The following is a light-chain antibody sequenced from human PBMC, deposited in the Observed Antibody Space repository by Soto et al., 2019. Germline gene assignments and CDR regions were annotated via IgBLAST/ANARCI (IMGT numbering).Light chain of an antibody. J-gene: IGKJ1*01. CDR2: AAS. CDR1: QTISSY. V-gene: IGKV1-39*01. Sequence: DIQMTQSPSSLSASVGDRVTMTCRASQTISSYLNWYQQKPGKAPNLLIYAASSLQSGVPSRFSSSGSGTDFTLTINSLQPEDFAIYYCQQTYSTPRTFGQGTKVEIK. CDR3: QQTYSTPRT.